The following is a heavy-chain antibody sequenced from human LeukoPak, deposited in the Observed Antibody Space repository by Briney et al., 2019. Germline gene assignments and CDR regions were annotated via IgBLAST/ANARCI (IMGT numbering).Heavy chain of an antibody. CDR2: IYPGDSDT. Sequence: GESLKISCKGSGYSFTSYWIGWVRQMPGKGLEWMGIIYPGDSDTRYSPSFQGQVTISADKSISTAYLQWSSLKASDTAMYYCARRVEYSSSGIAYYFDYWGQGTLVTVSS. D-gene: IGHD6-6*01. J-gene: IGHJ4*02. V-gene: IGHV5-51*01. CDR3: ARRVEYSSSGIAYYFDY. CDR1: GYSFTSYW.